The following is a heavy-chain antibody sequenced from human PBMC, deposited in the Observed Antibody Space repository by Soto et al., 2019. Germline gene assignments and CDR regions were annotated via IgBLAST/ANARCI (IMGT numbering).Heavy chain of an antibody. D-gene: IGHD2-21*02. CDR1: GGTVASSHW. CDR2: VYHTGDT. CDR3: AREIVTAGGNNYFDP. J-gene: IGHJ5*02. V-gene: IGHV4-4*02. Sequence: QVQLQESGPRLVKPSESLSLTCGVSGGTVASSHWWSWVRQSPGRGLEWIGNVYHTGDTNFNPSLQSRVTFSVDKSNIKFSLRLTSVTAADTAVYFCAREIVTAGGNNYFDPWGPGTLVTVSS.